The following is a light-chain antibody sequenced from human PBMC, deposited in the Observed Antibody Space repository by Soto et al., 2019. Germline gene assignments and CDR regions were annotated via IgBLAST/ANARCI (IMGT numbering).Light chain of an antibody. Sequence: QSALTQPPSVSGAPGQRVTISCTGSSSNIGAGYDVHWYQQLPGTAPKLLIYGNSNRPSGVPDRFSGSKSGTSASLALTGLQAEDEADYYCQSYDSSLSVVFGGGTKLTVL. J-gene: IGLJ2*01. CDR3: QSYDSSLSVV. V-gene: IGLV1-40*01. CDR2: GNS. CDR1: SSNIGAGYD.